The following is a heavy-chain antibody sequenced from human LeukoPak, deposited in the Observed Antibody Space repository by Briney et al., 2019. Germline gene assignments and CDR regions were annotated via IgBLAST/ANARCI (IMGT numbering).Heavy chain of an antibody. V-gene: IGHV5-51*01. Sequence: ESLKISCKGFGYSFTSYWIGWVRQMPGKGLEWMGIIYPGDSDTRYSPSFQGQVTISADKSISTAYLQWSSLKASDTAIYYCARRDSETKDLDYWGQGTLVTVSS. J-gene: IGHJ4*02. D-gene: IGHD2-15*01. CDR2: IYPGDSDT. CDR1: GYSFTSYW. CDR3: ARRDSETKDLDY.